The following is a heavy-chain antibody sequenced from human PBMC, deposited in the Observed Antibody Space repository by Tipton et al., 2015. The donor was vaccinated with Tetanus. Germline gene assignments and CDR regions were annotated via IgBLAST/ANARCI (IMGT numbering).Heavy chain of an antibody. Sequence: TLSLTCAVYVGSFSGYYWSWIRQPPGKGLEWIGEINHSGGTNYNPSLKSRVTISIDTSKNQFSLRLKSVTPADTAMYYCARDHRLSASYAGWFDPWGQGTLVTVSS. CDR3: ARDHRLSASYAGWFDP. D-gene: IGHD2-8*01. J-gene: IGHJ5*02. CDR2: INHSGGT. V-gene: IGHV4-34*01. CDR1: VGSFSGYY.